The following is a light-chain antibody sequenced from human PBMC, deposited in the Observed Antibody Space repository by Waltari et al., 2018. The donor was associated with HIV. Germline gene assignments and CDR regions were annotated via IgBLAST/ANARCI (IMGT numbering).Light chain of an antibody. CDR3: SSYTSTTTSVL. V-gene: IGLV2-14*01. J-gene: IGLJ2*01. CDR2: EVN. Sequence: QSALTQPASVSGSPGQSITISCTGTSNDIGAYNFVSWYQQYPGKAPKLIIYEVNKRPPGASFRFSGSKSGNTASLTISGLHTEDEADYYCSSYTSTTTSVLFGGGTKLTVL. CDR1: SNDIGAYNF.